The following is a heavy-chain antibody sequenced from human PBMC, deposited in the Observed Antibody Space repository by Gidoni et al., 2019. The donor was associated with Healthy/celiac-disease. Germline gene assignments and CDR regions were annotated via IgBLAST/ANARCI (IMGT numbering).Heavy chain of an antibody. V-gene: IGHV1-3*01. CDR2: INAGNSNT. D-gene: IGHD2-15*01. Sequence: QVQLVHSGAEVKKPGASVTVPCKASGYTFTSYAMHWVRQDPGQRLEWMGWINAGNSNTKYSQKFQGRVTITRDTSASTAYMELSSLRSEDTAVYYCAGFGPTVVEYGMDVWGQGTTVTVSS. J-gene: IGHJ6*02. CDR3: AGFGPTVVEYGMDV. CDR1: GYTFTSYA.